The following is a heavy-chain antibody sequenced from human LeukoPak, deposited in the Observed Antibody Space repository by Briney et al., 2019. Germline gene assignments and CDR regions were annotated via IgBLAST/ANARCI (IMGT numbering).Heavy chain of an antibody. Sequence: GGSLRLSCAASGFTFISYRMNWVRQAPGKGLEWVSSISSSSNYIYYADSVKGRFTFSRDNAKNSVFLQMNSLRAEDTAVYYCARDRLAVAGTSDFVWFDPWGQGTLVTVSS. CDR2: ISSSSNYI. CDR1: GFTFISYR. J-gene: IGHJ5*02. V-gene: IGHV3-21*01. CDR3: ARDRLAVAGTSDFVWFDP. D-gene: IGHD6-19*01.